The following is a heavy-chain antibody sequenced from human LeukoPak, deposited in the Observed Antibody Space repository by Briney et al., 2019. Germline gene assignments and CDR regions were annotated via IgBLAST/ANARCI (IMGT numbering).Heavy chain of an antibody. J-gene: IGHJ6*02. CDR1: GFTFSSYA. CDR2: ISGSGGST. Sequence: GGSLRLSCAASGFTFSSYAMSWVRQAPGKGLEWVSAISGSGGSTYYADSVKGRFTISRDNSKNTLYLQMNSLRAEDTAVYYCAKFRYGSGSYPYYYYYGMDVWGQGTTVTVSS. CDR3: AKFRYGSGSYPYYYYYGMDV. D-gene: IGHD3-10*01. V-gene: IGHV3-23*01.